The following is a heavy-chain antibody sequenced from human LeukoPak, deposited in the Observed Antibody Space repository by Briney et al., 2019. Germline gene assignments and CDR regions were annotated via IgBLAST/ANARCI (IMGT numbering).Heavy chain of an antibody. J-gene: IGHJ4*02. CDR2: ISSSSYI. D-gene: IGHD5-18*01. CDR1: AFTFSSYS. Sequence: GGSLRLSCAASAFTFSSYSMNWVRQAPGKGLEWVSSISSSSYIYYADSVKGRFTISRDNANNSLYLQMNSLRAEDTAVYYCARYSSGYDYWGQGTLVTVSS. CDR3: ARYSSGYDY. V-gene: IGHV3-21*01.